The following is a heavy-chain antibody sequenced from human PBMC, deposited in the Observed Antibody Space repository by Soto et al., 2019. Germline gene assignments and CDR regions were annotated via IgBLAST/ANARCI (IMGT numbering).Heavy chain of an antibody. D-gene: IGHD5-12*01. CDR2: ISSSGSTI. CDR3: ARFNYSGYDSGFDY. CDR1: GFTFSSYE. Sequence: PGGSLRLSCAASGFTFSSYEMNWVRQAPGKGLEWVSYISSSGSTIYYADSVKGRFTISRDNAKNSLYLQMNSLRAEDTAVYYCARFNYSGYDSGFDYWGQGTLVTVSS. V-gene: IGHV3-48*03. J-gene: IGHJ4*02.